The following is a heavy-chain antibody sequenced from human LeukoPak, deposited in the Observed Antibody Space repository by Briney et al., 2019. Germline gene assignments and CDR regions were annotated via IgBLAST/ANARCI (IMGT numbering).Heavy chain of an antibody. CDR2: ISGSGGST. CDR3: AKDARITMIVVVRGARPYYFDY. Sequence: PGGSLRLSCAASGFTFSSNAMSWVRQAPGRGLEWVSSISGSGGSTNYADSVKGRFTISRDNSKNTLYLQMNSLRAEDTAGYYCAKDARITMIVVVRGARPYYFDYWGQGTLVTVSS. J-gene: IGHJ4*02. D-gene: IGHD3-22*01. V-gene: IGHV3-23*01. CDR1: GFTFSSNA.